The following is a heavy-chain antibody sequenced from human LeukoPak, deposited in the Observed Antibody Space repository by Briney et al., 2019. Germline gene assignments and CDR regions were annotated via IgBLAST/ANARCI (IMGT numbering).Heavy chain of an antibody. D-gene: IGHD1-14*01. J-gene: IGHJ2*01. Sequence: GGSLRLSCTASGFTFGDYAMSWVRQAPGKGLEWVSSITSSNNYIYYADSMKGRFTISRDNAKNSLYLQMNSLRAEDTAVYYCVTTWGAHYWYFDLWGRGALVTVSS. CDR1: GFTFGDYA. V-gene: IGHV3-21*01. CDR2: ITSSNNYI. CDR3: VTTWGAHYWYFDL.